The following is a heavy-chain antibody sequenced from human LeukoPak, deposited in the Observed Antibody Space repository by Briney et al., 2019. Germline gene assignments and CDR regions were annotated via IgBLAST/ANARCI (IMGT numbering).Heavy chain of an antibody. CDR3: ARAWDGMDV. CDR2: MNPNSGNT. Sequence: ASVKGSCTASGYTFTSYDINWVRQATGQGLEWMGWMNPNSGNTGYAQKFQGRVTMTRNTSISTAYMEMSSLRSEDTAVYYCARAWDGMDVWGQGTTVTVSS. D-gene: IGHD7-27*01. CDR1: GYTFTSYD. J-gene: IGHJ6*02. V-gene: IGHV1-8*01.